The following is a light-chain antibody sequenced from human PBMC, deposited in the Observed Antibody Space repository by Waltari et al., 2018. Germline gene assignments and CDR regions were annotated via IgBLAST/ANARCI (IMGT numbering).Light chain of an antibody. CDR3: QHYVSLPAT. Sequence: IVLTQSPGTLSLSPGERATLSCRASQSVGRTLAWYQQKPGQASRPLIYCASIRATGIPVRFSGGGSGTDFSLGINRLEPEDFAVYYCQHYVSLPATFGQGTKVEIK. V-gene: IGKV3-20*01. CDR2: CAS. CDR1: QSVGRT. J-gene: IGKJ1*01.